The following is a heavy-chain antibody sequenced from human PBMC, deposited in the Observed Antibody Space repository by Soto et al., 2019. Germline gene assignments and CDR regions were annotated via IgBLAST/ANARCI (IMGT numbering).Heavy chain of an antibody. D-gene: IGHD3-10*01. CDR2: IYYSGST. CDR3: ARFPRGAMVRDWYFDL. Sequence: PSETLSLTCTVSGGSISSYYWSWIRQPPGKGLEWIGYIYYSGSTNYNPSLKSRVTISVDTSKNQFSLKLSSVTAADTAVYYCARFPRGAMVRDWYFDLWGRGTLVTVSS. J-gene: IGHJ2*01. CDR1: GGSISSYY. V-gene: IGHV4-59*01.